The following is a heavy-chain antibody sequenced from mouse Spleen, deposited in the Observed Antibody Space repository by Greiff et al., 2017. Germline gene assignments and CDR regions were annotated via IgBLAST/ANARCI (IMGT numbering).Heavy chain of an antibody. CDR1: GYTFTSYG. Sequence: QVQLKQSGAELARPGASVKLSCKASGYTFTSYGISWVKQRTGQGLEWIGEIYPRSGNTYYNEKFKGKATLTADKSSSTAYMELRSLTSEDSAVYFCARSGGSSQYWYFDVWGAGTTVTVSS. V-gene: IGHV1-81*01. CDR2: IYPRSGNT. CDR3: ARSGGSSQYWYFDV. J-gene: IGHJ1*01. D-gene: IGHD1-1*01.